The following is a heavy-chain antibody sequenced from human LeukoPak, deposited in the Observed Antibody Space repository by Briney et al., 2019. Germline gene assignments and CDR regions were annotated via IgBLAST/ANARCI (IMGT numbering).Heavy chain of an antibody. V-gene: IGHV1-69*04. D-gene: IGHD3-22*01. Sequence: GASVKVSCKASGGTFSSYAISWVRQAPGQGLEWMGRIIPILGIANYAQKFQGRVTITADKSTSTAYMELSSLRSEDTAVYYCARERAAWYHYDSSGYSDYWGQGTLVTVSS. CDR1: GGTFSSYA. CDR2: IIPILGIA. J-gene: IGHJ4*02. CDR3: ARERAAWYHYDSSGYSDY.